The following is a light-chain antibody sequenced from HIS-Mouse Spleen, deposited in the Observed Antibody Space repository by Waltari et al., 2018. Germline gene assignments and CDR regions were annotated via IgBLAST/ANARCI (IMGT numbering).Light chain of an antibody. CDR1: QSVSSSY. J-gene: IGKJ1*01. CDR3: QQYGSSPPET. V-gene: IGKV3-20*01. Sequence: EIVLTQSPGTLSLSPGDRATLSCRASQSVSSSYLAWYQQKPGQAPRLLIYGASSRATGIPDRFSGSGSGTDFTLTISRLEPEDFAVYYCQQYGSSPPETFGQGTKVEIK. CDR2: GAS.